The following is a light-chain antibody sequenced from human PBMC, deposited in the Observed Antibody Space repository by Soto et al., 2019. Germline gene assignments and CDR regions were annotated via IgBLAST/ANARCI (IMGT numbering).Light chain of an antibody. V-gene: IGLV2-8*01. CDR2: EVS. Sequence: QSALTQPPSASGSPGQSVTISCTGTIIDVGGYNYVSWYQQHPGKAPKVIIYEVSKRPSGVPDRFSGSKSGSTASLTVSGLQAEDEADYYCSSYAVTNIFVFGTGTKVTVL. CDR3: SSYAVTNIFV. CDR1: IIDVGGYNY. J-gene: IGLJ1*01.